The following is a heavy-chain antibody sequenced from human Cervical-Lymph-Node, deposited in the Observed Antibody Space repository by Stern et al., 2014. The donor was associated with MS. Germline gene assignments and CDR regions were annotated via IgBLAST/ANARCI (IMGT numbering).Heavy chain of an antibody. Sequence: VQLVESGGGVVQPGRSLRLSCAASGFTFSSYGMHWVRQAPGKGLEWVAVISYDGSNKYYADSVKGRFTISRDNSKNTLYLQMNSLRAEDTAVYYCAKGTWIVVVPAAMNDWGQGTLVTVSS. CDR2: ISYDGSNK. CDR3: AKGTWIVVVPAAMND. V-gene: IGHV3-30*18. J-gene: IGHJ4*02. CDR1: GFTFSSYG. D-gene: IGHD2-2*01.